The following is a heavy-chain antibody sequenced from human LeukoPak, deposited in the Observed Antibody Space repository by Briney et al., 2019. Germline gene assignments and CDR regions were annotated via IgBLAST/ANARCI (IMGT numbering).Heavy chain of an antibody. CDR2: IYYSGST. CDR1: GGSISSSSYY. Sequence: PSETLSLTCTVSGGSISSSSYYWGWIRQPPGKGLEWIGSIYYSGSTYYNPSLKSRVTISVDTSKNQFSLKLSSVTAADTAVYYCARGQTPLYMVRGVIAPNWFDPWGQGTLVTVSS. V-gene: IGHV4-39*07. D-gene: IGHD3-10*01. J-gene: IGHJ5*02. CDR3: ARGQTPLYMVRGVIAPNWFDP.